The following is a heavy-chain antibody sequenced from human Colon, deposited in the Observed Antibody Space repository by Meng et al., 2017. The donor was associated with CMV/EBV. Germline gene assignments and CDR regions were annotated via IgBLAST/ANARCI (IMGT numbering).Heavy chain of an antibody. Sequence: QVQYSQWGSGQFKPSGTLSLTCAVYGEAFSGYYWTWIRQPPGRGLEWIGESYYTGSTNYSPSLKSRVTISLDTSKNQFSLKLNSVTAADTAVYYCARATKSSCWEVLDYWGHGTLVTVSS. CDR1: GEAFSGYY. V-gene: IGHV4-34*01. D-gene: IGHD2-2*01. CDR2: SYYTGST. J-gene: IGHJ4*01. CDR3: ARATKSSCWEVLDY.